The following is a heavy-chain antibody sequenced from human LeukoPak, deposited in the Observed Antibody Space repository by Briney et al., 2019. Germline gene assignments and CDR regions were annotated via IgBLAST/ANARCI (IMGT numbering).Heavy chain of an antibody. CDR1: GFTFSSYA. CDR3: ERGQVTNMPLAY. D-gene: IGHD4-17*01. CDR2: ISYDGSNK. Sequence: GRSLRHSCAASGFTFSSYAMHWVRQAPGKGLEWVAVISYDGSNKYYADSVKGRFTISRDNSKNTLYLQMNSVSAEDTAVYYCERGQVTNMPLAYWGQGTLVSVSS. J-gene: IGHJ4*02. V-gene: IGHV3-30*04.